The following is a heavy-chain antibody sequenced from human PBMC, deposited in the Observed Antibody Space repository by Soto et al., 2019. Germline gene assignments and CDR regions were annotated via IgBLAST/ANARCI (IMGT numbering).Heavy chain of an antibody. V-gene: IGHV5-51*01. CDR2: IYPSDSDT. CDR3: ARSHDYGGVIGASDI. Sequence: HGESLKISCKGSGYTFTSYWIGWLRQMPVKGLEWMGIIYPSDSDTRYSPSFQGQVTISADKSISTAYVQWNSLGASDTAIYYCARSHDYGGVIGASDILGPGTMVTASS. D-gene: IGHD4-17*01. J-gene: IGHJ3*02. CDR1: GYTFTSYW.